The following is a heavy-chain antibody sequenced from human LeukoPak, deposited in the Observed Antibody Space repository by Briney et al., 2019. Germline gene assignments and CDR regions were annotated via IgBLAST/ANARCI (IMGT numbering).Heavy chain of an antibody. J-gene: IGHJ3*02. V-gene: IGHV3-23*01. CDR3: AKDQRDGYNWDAFDI. Sequence: TGGSLRLSCAASGFTFSSYGMHWVRQAPGKGLEWVSAISGSGGTTYYADSVKGRFTISRDNSKNTLSLQMNSLRAEDTAVYYCAKDQRDGYNWDAFDIWGQGTMVTVSS. CDR1: GFTFSSYG. CDR2: ISGSGGTT. D-gene: IGHD5-24*01.